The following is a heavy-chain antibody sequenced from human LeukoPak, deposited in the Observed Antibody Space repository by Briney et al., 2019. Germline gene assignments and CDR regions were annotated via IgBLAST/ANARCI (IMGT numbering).Heavy chain of an antibody. D-gene: IGHD5-24*01. CDR1: GFTFSGYE. J-gene: IGHJ4*02. V-gene: IGHV3-48*03. CDR3: ARELVTTIIGGY. Sequence: GGSLRLSCAASGFTFSGYEMNWVRQAPGKGLEWVSYISSSGSTIYYADSVKGRFTISRDNAKNSLYLQMNSLRAEDTAVYYCARELVTTIIGGYWGRGTLVTVSS. CDR2: ISSSGSTI.